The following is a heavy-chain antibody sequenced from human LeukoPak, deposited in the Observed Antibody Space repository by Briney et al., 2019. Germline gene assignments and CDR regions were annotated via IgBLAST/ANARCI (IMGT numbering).Heavy chain of an antibody. CDR1: GGSVSSGSYY. J-gene: IGHJ4*02. Sequence: PSETLSLTCTVSGGSVSSGSYYWSWIRQPPGKGLEWIGYIYYSGSTNYNPSLKSRVTISVDTSKNQFSLKLSSVTAADTAVYYCARALWFGEPYLDYWGQGTLVTVSS. CDR3: ARALWFGEPYLDY. D-gene: IGHD3-10*01. V-gene: IGHV4-61*01. CDR2: IYYSGST.